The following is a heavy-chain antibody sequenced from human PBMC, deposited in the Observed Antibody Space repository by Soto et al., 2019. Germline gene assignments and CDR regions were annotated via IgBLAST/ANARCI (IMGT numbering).Heavy chain of an antibody. Sequence: ASVKVSCKASGYTFTSYGISWVRQAPGQGLEWMGWISAYNGNTNYAQKLQGRVTMTTDTSTSTAYLELRSLRSEDTAVYYCAGFDVGLRYFDWLFSPNFDYWGQGTLVTVSS. J-gene: IGHJ4*02. D-gene: IGHD3-9*01. V-gene: IGHV1-18*01. CDR3: AGFDVGLRYFDWLFSPNFDY. CDR2: ISAYNGNT. CDR1: GYTFTSYG.